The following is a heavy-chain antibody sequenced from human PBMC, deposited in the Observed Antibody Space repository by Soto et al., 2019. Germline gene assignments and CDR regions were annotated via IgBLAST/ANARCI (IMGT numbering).Heavy chain of an antibody. Sequence: SETLSLTCTVSGGSISSISSYWGWIRQPPGKGLERIGNVYYSGSTYSNPSLKSRLTISADTSKNQFSLKLSSVTAADTAVYYCARVNYCSSPSCYPDAFDIWGQGTMVTVSS. J-gene: IGHJ3*02. CDR3: ARVNYCSSPSCYPDAFDI. D-gene: IGHD2-2*01. CDR2: VYYSGST. V-gene: IGHV4-39*07. CDR1: GGSISSISSY.